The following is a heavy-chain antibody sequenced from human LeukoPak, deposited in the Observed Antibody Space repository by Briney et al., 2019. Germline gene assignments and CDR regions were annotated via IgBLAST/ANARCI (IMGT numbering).Heavy chain of an antibody. CDR1: GGTFSSYA. D-gene: IGHD3-10*01. J-gene: IGHJ4*02. CDR3: ASGVRGVIIPTSFDY. Sequence: GSSVKVSCKASGGTFSSYAISWVRQAPGQGLEWMGGIIPIFGTANYAQKFQGRVTITADESTSTAYMELSSLRSEDTAVYYCASGVRGVIIPTSFDYWGQGTLATVSS. V-gene: IGHV1-69*01. CDR2: IIPIFGTA.